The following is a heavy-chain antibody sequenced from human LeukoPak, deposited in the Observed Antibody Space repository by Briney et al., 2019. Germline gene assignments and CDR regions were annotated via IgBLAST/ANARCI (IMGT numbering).Heavy chain of an antibody. V-gene: IGHV1-46*01. Sequence: ASVKVSCKASGYSFARYFIHWVRQAPGQGLEWMGIIIPSDGSTSYAQKFQGRVTMTRDTSTSTVYMELGSLRSEDTAVYYCARGKVATMVRGVIITYFDYWGQGTLVTVSS. CDR3: ARGKVATMVRGVIITYFDY. J-gene: IGHJ4*02. D-gene: IGHD3-10*01. CDR2: IIPSDGST. CDR1: GYSFARYF.